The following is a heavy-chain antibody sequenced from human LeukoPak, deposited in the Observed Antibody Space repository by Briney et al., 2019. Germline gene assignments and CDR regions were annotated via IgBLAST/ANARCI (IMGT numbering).Heavy chain of an antibody. Sequence: ASVKVSCKASGGTFNSYAISWVRQAPGQGLEWMGWISAYNGNTNYAQKLQGRVTMTTDTSTSTAYMELRSLRSDDTAVYYCARALYGDYDYYYYGMDVWGQGTTVTVSS. J-gene: IGHJ6*02. CDR1: GGTFNSYA. V-gene: IGHV1-18*01. D-gene: IGHD4-17*01. CDR3: ARALYGDYDYYYYGMDV. CDR2: ISAYNGNT.